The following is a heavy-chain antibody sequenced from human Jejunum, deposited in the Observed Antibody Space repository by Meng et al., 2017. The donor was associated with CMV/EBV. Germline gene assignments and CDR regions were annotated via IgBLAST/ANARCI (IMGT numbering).Heavy chain of an antibody. V-gene: IGHV6-1*01. CDR1: GDSVSSKRAA. Sequence: GDSVSSKRAAWNWIRRSPSRGLGCLRRTYCRSNWSTDYALSVKSRITISPDTSKNQVSLHLTSLTPEDTAMYYCVRSSTTGGFDPWGRGTLVTVSS. J-gene: IGHJ5*02. CDR3: VRSSTTGGFDP. CDR2: TYCRSNWST. D-gene: IGHD7-27*01.